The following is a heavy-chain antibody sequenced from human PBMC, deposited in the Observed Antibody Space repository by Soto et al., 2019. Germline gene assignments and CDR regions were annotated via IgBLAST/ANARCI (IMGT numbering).Heavy chain of an antibody. V-gene: IGHV4-39*02. CDR2: IDYSGST. CDR1: GGTIRSSNYY. Sequence: SETLSLTCTVSGGTIRSSNYYWAWIRQPPGKGLEWIGSIDYSGSTYYNPSLKSRVAISVDTSKNHFSLKLGSVTAADTALYYCSRRAPEGFDPWGQGTLVTVSS. J-gene: IGHJ5*02. CDR3: SRRAPEGFDP.